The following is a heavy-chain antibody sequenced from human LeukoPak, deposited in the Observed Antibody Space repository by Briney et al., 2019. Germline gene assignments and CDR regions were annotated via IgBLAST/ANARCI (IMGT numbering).Heavy chain of an antibody. V-gene: IGHV4-31*03. CDR1: GGSFNRGGYY. CDR2: IYYSGST. J-gene: IGHJ4*02. D-gene: IGHD3-10*01. Sequence: SETLSLTCTVSGGSFNRGGYYWSWIRQHPGTGLEWLGHIYYSGSTYYNPSLKSRLIMSLDTSDNQFSLKLTSVTAADTAVYYCARYSGSASHFDYWGQGTLVTVSS. CDR3: ARYSGSASHFDY.